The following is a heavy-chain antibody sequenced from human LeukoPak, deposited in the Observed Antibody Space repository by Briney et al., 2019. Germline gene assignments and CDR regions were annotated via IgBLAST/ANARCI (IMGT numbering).Heavy chain of an antibody. J-gene: IGHJ4*02. CDR1: GYTFTSYD. V-gene: IGHV1-8*01. D-gene: IGHD3-9*01. CDR3: ARRDILTGYPLIDY. Sequence: ASVKVSRMASGYTFTSYDINWVRQATGRGLEWMGWMNPNSGNTGYAQKFQGRDTMTRNTSISTDYMELSSLRSEDTAVYYCARRDILTGYPLIDYWGQGTLVTVSS. CDR2: MNPNSGNT.